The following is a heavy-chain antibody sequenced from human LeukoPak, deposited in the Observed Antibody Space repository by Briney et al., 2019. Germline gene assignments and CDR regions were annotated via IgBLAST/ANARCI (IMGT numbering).Heavy chain of an antibody. CDR3: ARDHAFGFDI. CDR1: GFTFSSYA. Sequence: GGSLRLSCAASGFTFSSYAMNWVRQAPGKGLEWVSTISGSGGSTYYADSVKGRFTVSRDNSKNTLSLQMNSLRDEDTAVYYCARDHAFGFDIRGQGTMVTVSS. J-gene: IGHJ3*02. V-gene: IGHV3-23*01. CDR2: ISGSGGST. D-gene: IGHD3-16*01.